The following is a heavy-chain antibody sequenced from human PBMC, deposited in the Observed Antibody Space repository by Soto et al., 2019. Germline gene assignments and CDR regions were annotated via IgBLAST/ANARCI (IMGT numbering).Heavy chain of an antibody. CDR2: IIPILGIA. V-gene: IGHV1-69*08. Sequence: QVQLVQSGAEVKKPGSSVKVSCKASGGTFSSYTISWVRQAPGHGLEWMGRIIPILGIANYAQKFQGRVTITADKSTSTAYMELSSLRSEDTAVYYCARDRAYSSSAGDNWFDPWGQGTLVTVSS. J-gene: IGHJ5*02. CDR3: ARDRAYSSSAGDNWFDP. D-gene: IGHD6-6*01. CDR1: GGTFSSYT.